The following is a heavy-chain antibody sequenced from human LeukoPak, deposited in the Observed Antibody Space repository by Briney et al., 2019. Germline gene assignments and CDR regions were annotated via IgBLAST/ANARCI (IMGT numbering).Heavy chain of an antibody. CDR3: ARDTYNMDV. V-gene: IGHV3-33*01. J-gene: IGHJ6*02. CDR1: GFTFSLYG. CDR2: IWYDGSDK. D-gene: IGHD5-24*01. Sequence: GGSLRLSCAASGFTFSLYGMHWVRQTPGKGLEWVALIWYDGSDKYYADSVKGRFTISRDSSMNTLYLQMNSLRAEDTAVYYCARDTYNMDVWGQGTTVTVSS.